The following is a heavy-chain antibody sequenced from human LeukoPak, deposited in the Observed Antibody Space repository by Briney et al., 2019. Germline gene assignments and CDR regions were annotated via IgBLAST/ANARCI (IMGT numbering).Heavy chain of an antibody. J-gene: IGHJ4*02. V-gene: IGHV4-34*01. CDR3: ARFLWFGGTNVFDY. D-gene: IGHD3-10*01. CDR2: INHSGST. Sequence: SETLSLTCAVDGGSFSGYYWSWIRQPPGKGLEWIGEINHSGSTNYNPSLKSRVTISVDTSKNQFSLKLSSVTAADTAAYYCARFLWFGGTNVFDYWGQGTLVTVSS. CDR1: GGSFSGYY.